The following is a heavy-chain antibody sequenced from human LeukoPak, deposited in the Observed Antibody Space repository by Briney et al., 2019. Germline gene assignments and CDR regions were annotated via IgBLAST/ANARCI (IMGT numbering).Heavy chain of an antibody. CDR3: ARDYRYDILTGYGPYYYYGMDV. D-gene: IGHD3-9*01. J-gene: IGHJ6*02. Sequence: ASVKVSCKASGGTFSSYAITWVRQAPGQGLEWMGRIIPILGIANYAQKFQGRVTITADKSTSTAYMELSSLRSEDTAVYYCARDYRYDILTGYGPYYYYGMDVWGQGTTVTVSS. CDR2: IIPILGIA. CDR1: GGTFSSYA. V-gene: IGHV1-69*04.